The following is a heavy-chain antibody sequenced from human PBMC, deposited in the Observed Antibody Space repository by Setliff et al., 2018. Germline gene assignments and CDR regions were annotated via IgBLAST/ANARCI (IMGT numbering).Heavy chain of an antibody. Sequence: GESLKISCKGSGYSFTSYWIGWVRQVPGKGLEWMGIIYPGDSDTRYSPSFQGQVTISADKSISTAYLQWSSLKASDTAMYYCARLYHSGSYFSRNPDAFDIWGQGTMVTVSS. D-gene: IGHD1-26*01. CDR3: ARLYHSGSYFSRNPDAFDI. CDR1: GYSFTSYW. V-gene: IGHV5-51*01. CDR2: IYPGDSDT. J-gene: IGHJ3*02.